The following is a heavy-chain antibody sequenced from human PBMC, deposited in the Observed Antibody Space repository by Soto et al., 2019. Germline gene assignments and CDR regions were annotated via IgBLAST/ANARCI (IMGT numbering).Heavy chain of an antibody. CDR3: ARDRSNWNDVSGPTDY. CDR1: GGSFSGYY. CDR2: INHSGST. D-gene: IGHD1-1*01. J-gene: IGHJ4*02. Sequence: SETLSLTCAVYGGSFSGYYWSWIRQPPGKGLEWIGEINHSGSTNYNPSLKSRVTISVDTSKNQFSLKLSSVTAADTAVYYCARDRSNWNDVSGPTDYWGQGTLVTVSS. V-gene: IGHV4-34*01.